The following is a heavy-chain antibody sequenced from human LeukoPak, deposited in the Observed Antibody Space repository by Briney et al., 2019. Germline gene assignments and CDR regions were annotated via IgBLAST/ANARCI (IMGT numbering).Heavy chain of an antibody. V-gene: IGHV3-23*01. CDR1: GFSFSSYA. CDR2: ISGSGGST. CDR3: ARKGGAGTEPYYFDY. Sequence: GGSRRLSCAASGFSFSSYAMSWVRQAPGKGLEWVSAISGSGGSTYYADSVKGRFTISRDNSKNTLYLQMNSLRAEDTAVYYCARKGGAGTEPYYFDYWGQGTLVTVSS. J-gene: IGHJ4*02. D-gene: IGHD6-13*01.